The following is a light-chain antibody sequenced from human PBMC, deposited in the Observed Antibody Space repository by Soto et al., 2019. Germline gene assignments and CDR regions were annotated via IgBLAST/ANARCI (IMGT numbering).Light chain of an antibody. CDR2: KAS. J-gene: IGKJ4*01. CDR1: QNINTW. CDR3: QQYDSYPLP. V-gene: IGKV1-5*03. Sequence: SQMTQSPSTLSASVGDRVTITCRASQNINTWLAWYQHKPGKAPKVLIHKASSLQSCVPSRFSGTGSGTEFTLIINSLQPDDFATYYCQQYDSYPLPFGGGTKVEI.